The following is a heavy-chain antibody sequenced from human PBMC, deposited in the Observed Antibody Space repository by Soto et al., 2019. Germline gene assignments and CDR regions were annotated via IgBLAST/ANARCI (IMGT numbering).Heavy chain of an antibody. Sequence: ASVKVSCKASGYTFISYCISWVRQAPGQGLEWMGWISAYNGNTNYSQKLQGSVTLTTDTSTSTVFMELRSLRSDDTAVYYCTRGGAVYYHDSSGYFDYWGQGTLVTVSS. J-gene: IGHJ4*02. D-gene: IGHD3-22*01. CDR2: ISAYNGNT. V-gene: IGHV1-18*01. CDR3: TRGGAVYYHDSSGYFDY. CDR1: GYTFISYC.